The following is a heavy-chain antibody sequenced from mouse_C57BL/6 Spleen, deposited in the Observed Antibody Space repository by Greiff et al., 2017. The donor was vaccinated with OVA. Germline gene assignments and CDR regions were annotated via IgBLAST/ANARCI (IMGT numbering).Heavy chain of an antibody. V-gene: IGHV1-26*01. Sequence: VQLQQSGPELVKPGASVKISCKASGYTFTDYYMNWVKQSHGKSLEWIGDINPNNGGTSYNQKFKGKATLTVDKSSSTAYMELRSLTSEDSAVYYCARETKGNHLFDYWGQGTTLTVSS. CDR1: GYTFTDYY. CDR3: ARETKGNHLFDY. J-gene: IGHJ2*01. CDR2: INPNNGGT. D-gene: IGHD2-1*01.